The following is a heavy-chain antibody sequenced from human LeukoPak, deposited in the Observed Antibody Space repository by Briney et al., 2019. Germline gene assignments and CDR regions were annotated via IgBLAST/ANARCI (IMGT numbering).Heavy chain of an antibody. Sequence: SETLSLTCAVSGYPISSGYYWGWIRQPPGKGLEWIGSIYHSGSTYYNPSLKSRVTISVDTSKNQFSLKLSSVTAADTAVYYCARPPRYYDFWSGEYAFDIWGQGTMVSVSS. CDR1: GYPISSGYY. CDR3: ARPPRYYDFWSGEYAFDI. CDR2: IYHSGST. J-gene: IGHJ3*02. D-gene: IGHD3-3*01. V-gene: IGHV4-38-2*01.